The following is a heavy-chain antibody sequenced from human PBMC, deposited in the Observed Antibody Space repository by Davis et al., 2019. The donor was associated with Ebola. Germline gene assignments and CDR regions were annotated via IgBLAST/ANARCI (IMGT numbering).Heavy chain of an antibody. CDR1: GGSISSGDYY. V-gene: IGHV4-30-4*01. Sequence: MPSETLSLTCTVSGGSISSGDYYWSWIRQPPGKGLEWIGYIYYSGSTYYNPSLKSRVTISVDTSKNQFSLKLSSVTAADTAVYYCARGVAAAGNWFDPWGQGTLVTVSS. J-gene: IGHJ5*02. D-gene: IGHD6-13*01. CDR3: ARGVAAAGNWFDP. CDR2: IYYSGST.